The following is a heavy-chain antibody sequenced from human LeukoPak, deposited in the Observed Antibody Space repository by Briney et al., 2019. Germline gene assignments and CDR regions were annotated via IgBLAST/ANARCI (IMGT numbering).Heavy chain of an antibody. Sequence: SVKVSCKASGGTFSSYAISWVRQAPGQGLEWMGGIIPIFGTANYAQKFQGRVTMTRNTSISTAYMELSSLRSEDTAVYYCARGGGWWWFDPWGQGTLVTVSS. J-gene: IGHJ5*02. CDR2: IIPIFGTA. V-gene: IGHV1-69*05. CDR1: GGTFSSYA. CDR3: ARGGGWWWFDP. D-gene: IGHD2-15*01.